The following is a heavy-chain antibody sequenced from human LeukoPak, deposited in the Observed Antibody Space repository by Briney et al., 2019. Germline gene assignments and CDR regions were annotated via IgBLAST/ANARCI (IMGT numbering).Heavy chain of an antibody. Sequence: GGSLRLSCAASGFTFSSYEMNWVRQAPGKGLEWVSYISSSGSTIYYADSVKGRFTISRDNAKNSLYLQMNSLRAEDTAVYYCATSYYDILTGQPWGQGTLVTVSS. CDR1: GFTFSSYE. CDR3: ATSYYDILTGQP. CDR2: ISSSGSTI. J-gene: IGHJ4*02. V-gene: IGHV3-48*03. D-gene: IGHD3-9*01.